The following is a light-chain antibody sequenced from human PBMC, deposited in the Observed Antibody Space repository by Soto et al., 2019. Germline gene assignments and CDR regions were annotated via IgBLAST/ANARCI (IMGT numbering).Light chain of an antibody. V-gene: IGKV3-20*01. J-gene: IGKJ3*01. CDR3: QQYGSSYT. Sequence: EIVLTQSPGTLSLSPGERATLSCRASQTVSNNYLAWYQQQPGQAPRLLIYGTSSRDTGIPDRFSGSGSGKDFTLTISRLEPEDFAVYYCQQYGSSYTFGPGTKVEIK. CDR1: QTVSNNY. CDR2: GTS.